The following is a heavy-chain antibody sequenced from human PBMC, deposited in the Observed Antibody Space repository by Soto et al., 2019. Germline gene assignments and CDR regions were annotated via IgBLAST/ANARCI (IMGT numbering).Heavy chain of an antibody. V-gene: IGHV1-46*01. CDR2: INPSGGST. D-gene: IGHD4-17*01. CDR3: ARGLLRSTVGTIYYFDY. Sequence: QVQLVQSGAEVKKPGASVKVSCKASGYTFTSYYMHWVRQAPGQGLEWMGIINPSGGSTSYAQKFQGRVAMTRDTSTSTVYMELSSLRSEDTAVYYCARGLLRSTVGTIYYFDYWGQGTLVTVSS. CDR1: GYTFTSYY. J-gene: IGHJ4*02.